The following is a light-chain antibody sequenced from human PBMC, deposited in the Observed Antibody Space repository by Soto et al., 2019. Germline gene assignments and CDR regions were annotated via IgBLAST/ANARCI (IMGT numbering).Light chain of an antibody. CDR1: QSVSSGY. CDR2: GAS. CDR3: QQYVSSPCT. J-gene: IGKJ1*01. V-gene: IGKV3-20*01. Sequence: EIVLTQSPGTLSLSPGERATLSCRASQSVSSGYLAWYQHKPGQAPRVLIYGASNRATGIPDRFSGSGSGTEFTLTISSLEPEDFAVYFCQQYVSSPCTFGQGTKVEIK.